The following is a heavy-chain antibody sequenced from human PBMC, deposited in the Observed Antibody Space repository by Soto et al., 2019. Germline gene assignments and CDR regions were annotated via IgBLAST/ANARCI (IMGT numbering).Heavy chain of an antibody. Sequence: QITLKESGPTLVKPTQTLTLTCTFSGFSLSTSGVGVGWIRQPPGKALEWLALIYWDDDKRYSPSLKSRLTITKDTSKNQVVLTMTNMDPVDTATYYCAHSIAAAGNTYWGQGTLVTVSS. CDR2: IYWDDDK. V-gene: IGHV2-5*02. CDR1: GFSLSTSGVG. CDR3: AHSIAAAGNTY. J-gene: IGHJ4*02. D-gene: IGHD6-13*01.